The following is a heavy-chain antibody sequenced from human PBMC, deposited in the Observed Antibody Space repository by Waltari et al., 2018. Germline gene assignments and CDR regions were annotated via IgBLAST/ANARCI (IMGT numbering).Heavy chain of an antibody. J-gene: IGHJ4*02. CDR2: SYTSGST. CDR1: GGSLSSGSYY. D-gene: IGHD3-10*01. V-gene: IGHV4-61*09. CDR3: ARDRDGPRE. Sequence: QVQLQESGPGLVKPSQTLSLTCTVSGGSLSSGSYYWSWIRQPAGKGLEWIGYSYTSGSTNYNPSRKSRVTISVDTSKNQFALKLSSVTAADTAVYYCARDRDGPREWGQGTLVTVSS.